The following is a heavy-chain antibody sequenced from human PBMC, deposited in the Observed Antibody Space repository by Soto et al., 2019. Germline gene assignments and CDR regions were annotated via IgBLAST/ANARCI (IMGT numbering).Heavy chain of an antibody. CDR1: GGSFSGYF. J-gene: IGHJ6*02. Sequence: PSETLSLTCAVYGGSFSGYFWSWIRQSPEKGLEWIGEINHSGNTHYNPALKGRATILVDKSKNQFSLKESSMTAEDAAVYYCARETSGTSQGPDFNYFYGVDVWGQGNPVTVYS. CDR3: ARETSGTSQGPDFNYFYGVDV. V-gene: IGHV4-34*01. D-gene: IGHD1-1*01. CDR2: INHSGNT.